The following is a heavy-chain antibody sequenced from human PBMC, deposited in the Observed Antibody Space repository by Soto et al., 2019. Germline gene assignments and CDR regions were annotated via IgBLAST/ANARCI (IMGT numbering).Heavy chain of an antibody. CDR1: GYTFRNFG. CDR3: ARENSYFDY. J-gene: IGHJ4*02. CDR2: VSAYNANA. V-gene: IGHV1-18*01. Sequence: GASVKVSCKASGYTFRNFGISWVRQAPGQGLEWMGWVSAYNANANYAQKFQGRLTMTADTSTSTAYMELRSLRSDDTAVHYCARENSYFDYWGQGTLVTVSS.